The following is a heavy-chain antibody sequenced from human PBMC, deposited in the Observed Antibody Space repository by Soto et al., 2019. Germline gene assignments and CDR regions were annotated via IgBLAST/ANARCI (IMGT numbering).Heavy chain of an antibody. J-gene: IGHJ5*02. V-gene: IGHV5-10-1*01. D-gene: IGHD5-18*01. CDR2: IDPSDSYA. Sequence: LGESLKISCKASGYSFTTYWVTWVRQMPGKGLEWMGRIDPSDSYANYSPSFPGHVTISADKSINTAYLQWSSLKASDTAIYYCGRVRVDKAEGWFDPWGQGTLVTVSS. CDR3: GRVRVDKAEGWFDP. CDR1: GYSFTTYW.